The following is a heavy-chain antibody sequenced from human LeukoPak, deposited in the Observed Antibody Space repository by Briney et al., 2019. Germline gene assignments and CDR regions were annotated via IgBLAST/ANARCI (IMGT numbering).Heavy chain of an antibody. CDR2: IYTSGST. D-gene: IGHD2-2*01. V-gene: IGHV4-4*09. CDR1: GGSISSYY. J-gene: IGHJ4*02. Sequence: SETLSLTCTVSGGSISSYYWSWIRQPPGKGLEWIGYIYTSGSTNYNPSLKSRVTISVDTSKNQFSLKLSSVTAADTAVYYCARVVPAASAPSYFDYWGQGTLVTVSS. CDR3: ARVVPAASAPSYFDY.